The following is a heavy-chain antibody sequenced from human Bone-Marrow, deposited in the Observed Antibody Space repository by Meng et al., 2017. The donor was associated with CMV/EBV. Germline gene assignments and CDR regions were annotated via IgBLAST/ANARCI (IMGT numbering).Heavy chain of an antibody. D-gene: IGHD4-17*01. CDR3: ARAERTVTTSNYYYGMDV. CDR1: GGSISSGDYY. Sequence: SETLSLTCTVSGGSISSGDYYWSWIRQPPGKGLEWIGYIYYSGSTNYNPSLKSRVTISVDTSKNQFSLKLSSVTAADTAVYYCARAERTVTTSNYYYGMDVWGQGTTVTVSS. V-gene: IGHV4-61*08. CDR2: IYYSGST. J-gene: IGHJ6*02.